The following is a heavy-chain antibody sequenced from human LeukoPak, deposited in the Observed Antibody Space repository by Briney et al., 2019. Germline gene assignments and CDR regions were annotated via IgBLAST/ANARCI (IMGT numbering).Heavy chain of an antibody. Sequence: PSETLSLTCTVAGGSMSSSSYYWGWVRQPPGKGLEWIGSSYYSGSTYYNPSLNSRVTISVDTSKNQFSLKLSSVTAADTAVYYCARLPSYLNTAMETSYYYYLDVLGKGTTVTVSS. CDR2: SYYSGST. D-gene: IGHD5-18*01. V-gene: IGHV4-39*01. CDR3: ARLPSYLNTAMETSYYYYLDV. CDR1: GGSMSSSSYY. J-gene: IGHJ6*03.